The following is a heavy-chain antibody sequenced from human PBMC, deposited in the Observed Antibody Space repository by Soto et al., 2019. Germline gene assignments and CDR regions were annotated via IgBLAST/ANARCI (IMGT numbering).Heavy chain of an antibody. J-gene: IGHJ6*02. CDR2: IWYDGSNK. CDR1: GFTFSSYG. CDR3: ARDLPGGIAVAGTGVHGMDV. D-gene: IGHD6-19*01. Sequence: QVQLVESGGGVVQPGRSLRLSCAASGFTFSSYGMHWVRQDPGKGLEWVAVIWYDGSNKYYADSVKGRFTISRDNSKNTLYLQMNSLRAEDTAVYYCARDLPGGIAVAGTGVHGMDVWGQGTTVTVSS. V-gene: IGHV3-33*01.